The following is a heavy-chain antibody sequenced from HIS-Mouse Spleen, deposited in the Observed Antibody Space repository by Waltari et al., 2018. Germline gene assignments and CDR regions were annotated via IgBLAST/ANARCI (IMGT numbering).Heavy chain of an antibody. J-gene: IGHJ4*02. CDR1: GFTFSSYG. CDR3: AKVPDGN. CDR2: ISYDRRNK. V-gene: IGHV3-30*18. Sequence: QVQLVESGEGVVQPGRSLRLSCAASGFTFSSYGMHWVRQAPGKGLEWGAVISYDRRNKYYADSVKGRFTNSIDNSKNTLYLQMNSLRAEDTAVYYCAKVPDGNWGQGTLVTVSS.